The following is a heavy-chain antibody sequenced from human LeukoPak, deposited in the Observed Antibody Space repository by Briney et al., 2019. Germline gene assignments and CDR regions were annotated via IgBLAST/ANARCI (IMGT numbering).Heavy chain of an antibody. CDR1: GGSFSGYY. CDR2: INHSGST. J-gene: IGHJ4*02. CDR3: ARGSRGYSYGFIDY. D-gene: IGHD5-18*01. Sequence: SETLSLTCAVYGGSFSGYYWSWIRQPPGKGLEWIGEINHSGSTNYNPSLKGRVTISVDTSKNQFSLKLSSVTAADTAVYYCARGSRGYSYGFIDYWGQGTLVTASS. V-gene: IGHV4-34*01.